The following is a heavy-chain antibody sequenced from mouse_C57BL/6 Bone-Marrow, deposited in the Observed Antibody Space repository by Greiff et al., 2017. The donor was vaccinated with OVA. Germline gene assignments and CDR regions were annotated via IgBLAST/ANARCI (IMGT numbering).Heavy chain of an antibody. CDR1: GYAFSSYW. Sequence: QVQLQQSGAELVKPGASVKISCKASGYAFSSYWMNWVKQRPGKGLEWIGQIYPGDGDTNYNGKFKGKATLTADKSSSTAYMQLSSLTSEDSAVYFCAREGGTVVATDYAMDYWGQGTSVTVSS. CDR3: AREGGTVVATDYAMDY. J-gene: IGHJ4*01. V-gene: IGHV1-80*01. D-gene: IGHD1-1*01. CDR2: IYPGDGDT.